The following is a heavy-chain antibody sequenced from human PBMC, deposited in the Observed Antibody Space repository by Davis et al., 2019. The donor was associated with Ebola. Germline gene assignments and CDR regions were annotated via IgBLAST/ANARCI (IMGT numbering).Heavy chain of an antibody. CDR1: GGSFSGYY. CDR3: ARLGEDIVVVPAAIEP. CDR2: INHSGST. D-gene: IGHD2-2*02. Sequence: PSETLSLTCAVYGGSFSGYYWSWIRQPPGKGLEWIGEINHSGSTNYNPSLKSRVTISVDTSKNQFSLKLSSVTAADTAVYYCARLGEDIVVVPAAIEPWGQGTLVTVSS. V-gene: IGHV4-34*01. J-gene: IGHJ5*02.